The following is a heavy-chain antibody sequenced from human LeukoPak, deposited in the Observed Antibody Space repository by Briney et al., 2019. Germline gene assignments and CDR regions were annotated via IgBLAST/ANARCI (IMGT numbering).Heavy chain of an antibody. CDR1: GFIFDDYA. CDR2: ISWNSGSI. V-gene: IGHV3-9*03. Sequence: GRSLRLSCAASGFIFDDYAMHWVRQAPGKGLEWVSGISWNSGSIGYADSVKGRFTISRDNAKNSLYLQMNSLRAEDMALYYCAKDHSSGWRKGSFDYWGQGTLVTVSS. J-gene: IGHJ4*02. CDR3: AKDHSSGWRKGSFDY. D-gene: IGHD6-19*01.